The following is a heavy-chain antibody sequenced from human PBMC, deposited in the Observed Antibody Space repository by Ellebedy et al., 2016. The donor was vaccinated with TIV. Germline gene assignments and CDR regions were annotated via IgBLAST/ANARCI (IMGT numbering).Heavy chain of an antibody. J-gene: IGHJ5*02. D-gene: IGHD3-10*01. CDR2: IYPGEPDT. CDR1: GYSFISYW. V-gene: IGHV5-51*01. Sequence: GESLKISCKGSGYSFISYWIAWVRQMPGKGLEWMGLIYPGEPDTRYSPSFQGHVSISADKSISTAYLQWRSLKASDTAMYYCARQPSGYYASRSYYDSNWFDPWGQGTLVIVSS. CDR3: ARQPSGYYASRSYYDSNWFDP.